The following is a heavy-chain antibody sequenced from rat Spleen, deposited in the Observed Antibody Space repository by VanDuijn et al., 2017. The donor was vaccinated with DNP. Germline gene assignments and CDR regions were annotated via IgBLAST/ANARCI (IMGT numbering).Heavy chain of an antibody. CDR2: IIYDGSST. D-gene: IGHD4-3*01. V-gene: IGHV5-17*01. CDR3: AKDMWDNSGFYFDY. Sequence: EVQLVESGGGLVQPGNSLKLSCAASGFTFSDYAMAWVRQSPKKGLEWVATIIYDGSSTYYRDSVKGRFTISRDNAKSTLYLQMDSLRSEDTATYYCAKDMWDNSGFYFDYWGQGVMVTVSS. CDR1: GFTFSDYA. J-gene: IGHJ2*01.